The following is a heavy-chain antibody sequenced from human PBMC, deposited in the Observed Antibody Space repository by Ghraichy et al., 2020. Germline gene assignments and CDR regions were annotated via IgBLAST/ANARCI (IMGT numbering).Heavy chain of an antibody. D-gene: IGHD4-23*01. CDR2: ITGSSRTT. J-gene: IGHJ6*02. V-gene: IGHV3-48*02. CDR1: GLTLTGYS. CDR3: ARGSRVVRFFYYDGMDV. Sequence: GGSLRLSCVGSGLTLTGYSMNWVRQSPGKGLEWVSYITGSSRTTSYADSVKGRFTISRDNAQNSLYLQMNSLRDEDTAVYYCARGSRVVRFFYYDGMDVWGQGTTVTVSS.